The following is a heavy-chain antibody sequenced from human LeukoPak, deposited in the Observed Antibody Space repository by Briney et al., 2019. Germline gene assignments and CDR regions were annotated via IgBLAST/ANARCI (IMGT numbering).Heavy chain of an antibody. D-gene: IGHD6-13*01. J-gene: IGHJ6*03. CDR2: ISTYNGNT. Sequence: ASVKVSCKASGYTFTSYGISWVRQAPGQGLEWIGWISTYNGNTNYAQKLQGRVTMTTDTSTSTAYMELRSLRSDDTAMYYCARDPGYVSSSSWYYYYYYYMDVWGKGTTVTVSS. V-gene: IGHV1-18*01. CDR1: GYTFTSYG. CDR3: ARDPGYVSSSSWYYYYYYYMDV.